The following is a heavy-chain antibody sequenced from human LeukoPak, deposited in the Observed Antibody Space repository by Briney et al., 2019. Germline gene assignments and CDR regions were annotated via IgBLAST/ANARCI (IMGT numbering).Heavy chain of an antibody. Sequence: GGSLRLSCAASGFTVSSNYMSWVRQAPGKGLEWVSVIYSGGSTYYADSVKGRFTISRDNSKNTLYLQMNSLRAEDTAVYYCATNDYGDYFEYFQHWGQGTLVTVSS. J-gene: IGHJ1*01. CDR2: IYSGGST. V-gene: IGHV3-53*01. CDR1: GFTVSSNY. D-gene: IGHD4-17*01. CDR3: ATNDYGDYFEYFQH.